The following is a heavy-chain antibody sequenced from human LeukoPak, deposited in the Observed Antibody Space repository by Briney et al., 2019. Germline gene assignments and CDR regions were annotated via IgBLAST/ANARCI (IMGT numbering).Heavy chain of an antibody. V-gene: IGHV3-43*02. CDR2: ISGDGGST. J-gene: IGHJ6*02. D-gene: IGHD3-10*01. CDR1: GFIFDDYA. CDR3: AKDKGYFGSGSYYYYNYAMDV. Sequence: PGGSLRLSCAASGFIFDDYAMHWVRQAPGKGLEWVPLISGDGGSTYYADSVKGRFTISRDNIKNSLYLQMNSLRTEDSALYYCAKDKGYFGSGSYYYYNYAMDVWGQGTTVTVSS.